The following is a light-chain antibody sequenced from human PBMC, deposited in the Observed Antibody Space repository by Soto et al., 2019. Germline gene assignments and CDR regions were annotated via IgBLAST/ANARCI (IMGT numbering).Light chain of an antibody. CDR2: DAS. J-gene: IGKJ5*01. CDR3: QQRSNWPPVFT. Sequence: EIVLTQSPGTLSLSPGERATLSCRASQSVGSYLAWYQQKPGQAPRLLIYDASNRATGIPARFSGSGSGTDFTLTISSLEPEDFAVYYCQQRSNWPPVFTFGQGTRLEI. V-gene: IGKV3-11*01. CDR1: QSVGSY.